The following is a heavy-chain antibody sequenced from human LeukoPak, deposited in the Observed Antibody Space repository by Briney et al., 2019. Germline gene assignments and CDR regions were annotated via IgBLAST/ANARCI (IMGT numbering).Heavy chain of an antibody. V-gene: IGHV3-30-3*01. CDR1: GFTFRSYA. J-gene: IGHJ4*02. D-gene: IGHD5-12*01. Sequence: GGSLRLSCAASGFTFRSYAMHWVRQAPGKGLEWVAVISYDGSSNNYAASVKGRFTISRDNSKSTLFLQMNSLRAEDTAVYYCARAPQGYSGYDLFLWGQGTLVTVSS. CDR3: ARAPQGYSGYDLFL. CDR2: ISYDGSSN.